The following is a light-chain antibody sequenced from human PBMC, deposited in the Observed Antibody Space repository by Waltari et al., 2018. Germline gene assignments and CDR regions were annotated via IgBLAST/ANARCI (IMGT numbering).Light chain of an antibody. J-gene: IGLJ2*01. CDR2: YDS. V-gene: IGLV3-21*04. Sequence: SYVLTQPPSVSVAPGETSRITCGGDNIGGYSGHWYQKKPGQAPVLVLYYDSNRPSGIPERFSGSNFGNTATLTISRVEAGDEADYYCQVSDSTADLVVFGGGTKLTVL. CDR3: QVSDSTADLVV. CDR1: NIGGYS.